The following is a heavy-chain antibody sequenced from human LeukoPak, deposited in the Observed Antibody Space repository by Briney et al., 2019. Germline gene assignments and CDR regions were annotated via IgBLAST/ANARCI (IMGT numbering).Heavy chain of an antibody. V-gene: IGHV1-69*04. D-gene: IGHD3-9*01. CDR2: IIPILGIA. J-gene: IGHJ4*02. CDR3: ARAELRYFDWLPTARLDY. CDR1: GGTFSSYA. Sequence: SVKVSCKASGGTFSSYAISWVRQAPGQGLEWMGRIIPILGIANYAQKFQGRVTITADESTSTAYMELSSLRSEDTAVYYCARAELRYFDWLPTARLDYWGQGTLVTVSS.